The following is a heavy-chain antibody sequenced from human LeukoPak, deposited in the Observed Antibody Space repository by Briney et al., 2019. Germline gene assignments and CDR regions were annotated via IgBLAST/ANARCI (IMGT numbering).Heavy chain of an antibody. V-gene: IGHV3-23*01. Sequence: GGSLRLSCAAPGFTFSSYAMSWVRQAPGKGLEWVSAISGSGGSTYYADSVKGRFTISRDNSKNTLYLQMNSLRAEDTAVYYCAKLIAVAGNIDYWGQGTLVTVSS. J-gene: IGHJ4*02. CDR1: GFTFSSYA. CDR2: ISGSGGST. D-gene: IGHD6-19*01. CDR3: AKLIAVAGNIDY.